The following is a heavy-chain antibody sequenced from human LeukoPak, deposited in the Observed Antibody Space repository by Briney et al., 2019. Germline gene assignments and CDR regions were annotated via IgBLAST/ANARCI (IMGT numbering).Heavy chain of an antibody. CDR3: ARVSLATKFYYYYGMDV. Sequence: ASVKVSCKTSGYTFTSYDINWVRQATGQGLEWLGWMSPNNGDAGYAQKFQGRVTITADESTSIAYMELSSLRSEDTAVYYCARVSLATKFYYYYGMDVWGQGTTVTVSS. V-gene: IGHV1-8*01. CDR2: MSPNNGDA. D-gene: IGHD5-12*01. J-gene: IGHJ6*02. CDR1: GYTFTSYD.